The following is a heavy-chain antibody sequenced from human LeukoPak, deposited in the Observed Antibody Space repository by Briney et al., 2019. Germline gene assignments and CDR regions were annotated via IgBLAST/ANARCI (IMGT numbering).Heavy chain of an antibody. D-gene: IGHD3-10*01. V-gene: IGHV5-51*01. J-gene: IGHJ6*03. CDR2: IYPGDSDT. CDR3: ARRAGSYYYYYYMDV. Sequence: GESLKIYCKVSGYSFTSYWIGWVRQMPGKGLEWMGIIYPGDSDTRYSPSFQGQVTISADKSISTAYLQWSSLKASDTAMYYCARRAGSYYYYYYMDVWGKGTTVTVSS. CDR1: GYSFTSYW.